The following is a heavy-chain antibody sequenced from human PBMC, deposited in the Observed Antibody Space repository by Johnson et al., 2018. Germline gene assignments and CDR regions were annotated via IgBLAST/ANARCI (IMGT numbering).Heavy chain of an antibody. D-gene: IGHD2-2*01. CDR2: ISGSGGST. CDR1: GFTFSNYA. Sequence: VQLVESGGGLVQPGGSLRLSCAASGFTFSNYAMSWVRQAPGKGLEWVSTISGSGGSTYYADSVKGRFTISRDNSKNTLYLQRNSLRAEDTAVFYWAKDQLLFDYYYYYMDVWGKGTTVTVSS. V-gene: IGHV3-23*04. J-gene: IGHJ6*03. CDR3: AKDQLLFDYYYYYMDV.